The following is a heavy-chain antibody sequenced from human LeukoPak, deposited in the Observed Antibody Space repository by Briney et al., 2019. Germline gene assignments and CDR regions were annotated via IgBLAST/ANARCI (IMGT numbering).Heavy chain of an antibody. Sequence: SETLSLTCTVSDGSISSSSYYWGWIRQPPGKGLEWIGTIYYSGSTYYNPSLKSRVTISVDTSKNQFSLKLSSVPAADTAVYYCGEPGDCGQGTLVTVSS. J-gene: IGHJ4*02. V-gene: IGHV4-39*01. CDR1: DGSISSSSYY. CDR3: GEPGD. CDR2: IYYSGST. D-gene: IGHD1-14*01.